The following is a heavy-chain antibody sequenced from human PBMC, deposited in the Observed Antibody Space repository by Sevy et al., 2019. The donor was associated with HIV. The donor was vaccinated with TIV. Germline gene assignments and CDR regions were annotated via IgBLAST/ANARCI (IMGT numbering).Heavy chain of an antibody. V-gene: IGHV3-23*01. CDR1: GFTFSSYA. D-gene: IGHD1-26*01. CDR2: MSGSGGST. Sequence: GGSLRLSCAASGFTFSSYAMSWVRQAPGKGLEWVSSMSGSGGSTYCADSLKGQFTISRDNSKNTLYLQVTSLRVEDTAVYYCAKNPGVGSYYYMDVWGKGTTVTVSS. J-gene: IGHJ6*03. CDR3: AKNPGVGSYYYMDV.